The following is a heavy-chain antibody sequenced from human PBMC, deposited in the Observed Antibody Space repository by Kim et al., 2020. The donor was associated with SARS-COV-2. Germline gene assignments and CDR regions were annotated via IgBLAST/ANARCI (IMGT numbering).Heavy chain of an antibody. Sequence: PSFQGQVTISADKSISTAYLQWSSLKASDTAMYYCARRGWQWQGYYFDYWGQGTLVTVSS. J-gene: IGHJ4*02. D-gene: IGHD6-19*01. CDR3: ARRGWQWQGYYFDY. V-gene: IGHV5-51*01.